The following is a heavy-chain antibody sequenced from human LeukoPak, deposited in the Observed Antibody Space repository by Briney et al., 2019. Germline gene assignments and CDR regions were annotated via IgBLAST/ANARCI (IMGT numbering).Heavy chain of an antibody. CDR3: ARRPAPFDWLLFAFDM. Sequence: TSETLSLTCTVSGGSISGYYWSWIRQPPGKGLEWIGSIYLSGSTYYNPSLKSRVTISVDTSNNQFSLKLSSVTAADTAVYYCARRPAPFDWLLFAFDMWGQGTMVTVSS. D-gene: IGHD3-9*01. CDR1: GGSISGYY. V-gene: IGHV4-59*05. CDR2: IYLSGST. J-gene: IGHJ3*02.